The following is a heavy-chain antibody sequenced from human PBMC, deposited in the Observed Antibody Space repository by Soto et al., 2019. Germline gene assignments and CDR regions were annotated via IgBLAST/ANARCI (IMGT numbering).Heavy chain of an antibody. D-gene: IGHD5-12*01. CDR2: INHSGST. J-gene: IGHJ4*02. CDR1: GGSFSGYY. Sequence: PSETLSLTCAVYGGSFSGYYWSWFRQPPGKGLEWIGEINHSGSTNYNPSLKSRVTISVDTSKNQFSLKLSSVTAADTAVYYCARGGAATMKSNYFDYWGQGTLVPVSS. V-gene: IGHV4-34*01. CDR3: ARGGAATMKSNYFDY.